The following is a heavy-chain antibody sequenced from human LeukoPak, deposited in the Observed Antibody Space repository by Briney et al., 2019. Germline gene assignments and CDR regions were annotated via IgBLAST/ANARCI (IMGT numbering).Heavy chain of an antibody. CDR2: IYTGGST. V-gene: IGHV4-4*07. J-gene: IGHJ5*02. Sequence: PSETLSPTCTVSGGSISSYYRSWIRQPAGKGLEWIGRIYTGGSTNYNPSLKSRVTMSVDTSKNQFSLKLSSVTAADTAVYYCAREMGIAVAGTRWFDPWGQGTLVTVSS. CDR3: AREMGIAVAGTRWFDP. D-gene: IGHD6-19*01. CDR1: GGSISSYY.